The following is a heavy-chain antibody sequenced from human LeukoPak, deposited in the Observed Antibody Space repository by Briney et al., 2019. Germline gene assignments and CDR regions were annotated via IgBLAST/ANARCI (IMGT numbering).Heavy chain of an antibody. V-gene: IGHV3-23*01. D-gene: IGHD4-17*01. CDR2: ISGSGGST. Sequence: GGSLRLSCAASGFTFSSYAMSWVRQAPGKGLEWVSAISGSGGSTYYAESVKGRFTISRDNSKNTLYLQMNSLRAEDTAVYYCAKDRAYGDYGVYYFDYWGQGTLVTVSS. CDR1: GFTFSSYA. CDR3: AKDRAYGDYGVYYFDY. J-gene: IGHJ4*02.